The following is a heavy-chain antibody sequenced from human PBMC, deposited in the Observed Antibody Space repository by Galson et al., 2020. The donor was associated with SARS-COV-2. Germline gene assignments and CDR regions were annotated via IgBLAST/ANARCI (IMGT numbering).Heavy chain of an antibody. V-gene: IGHV2-70*01. CDR1: GFSLSTSGMC. Sequence: SGPTLVKPTQTLTLTCTFSGFSLSTSGMCVSWIRQPPGQALEWLALIDWDDDKYYSTSLKTRLTISKDTSKNQVVLTMTNMDPVDTATYYCARIPVAGRFYEYYYYGMDVWGQGTTVTVSS. CDR2: IDWDDDK. CDR3: ARIPVAGRFYEYYYYGMDV. J-gene: IGHJ6*02. D-gene: IGHD6-19*01.